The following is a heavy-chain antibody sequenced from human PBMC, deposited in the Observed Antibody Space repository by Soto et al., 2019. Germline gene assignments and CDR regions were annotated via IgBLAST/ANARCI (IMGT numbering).Heavy chain of an antibody. D-gene: IGHD6-13*01. V-gene: IGHV3-21*01. CDR2: ISGSSDFL. Sequence: EVQLVESGGGLGKPGGSLRLSCAASGFTFSNSIINWVRQAPGQGLEWVSSISGSSDFLYYADSVKGRFTISRDTATNSLYLQMNSLRAEDTAVYYCATSTWYAFDIWGQGTMVTVSS. CDR1: GFTFSNSI. J-gene: IGHJ3*02. CDR3: ATSTWYAFDI.